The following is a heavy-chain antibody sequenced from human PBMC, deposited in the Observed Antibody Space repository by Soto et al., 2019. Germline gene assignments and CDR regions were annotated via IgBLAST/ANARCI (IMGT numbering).Heavy chain of an antibody. Sequence: ASVQVSFQGSGYTFTGYYMHWVRQAPGQGLEWMGGINPNSGGTNYAQKFQGWVTMTRDTSISTAYMELSRLRSDDTAVYYCARDCSSTSCLDAFDIWGQGTMVTV. CDR3: ARDCSSTSCLDAFDI. CDR1: GYTFTGYY. CDR2: INPNSGGT. D-gene: IGHD2-2*01. V-gene: IGHV1-2*04. J-gene: IGHJ3*02.